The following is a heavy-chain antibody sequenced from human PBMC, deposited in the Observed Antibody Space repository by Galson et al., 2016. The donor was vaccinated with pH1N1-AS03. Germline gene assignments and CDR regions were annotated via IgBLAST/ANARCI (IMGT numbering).Heavy chain of an antibody. V-gene: IGHV1-69*10. CDR3: APMGFGELVGDY. J-gene: IGHJ4*02. D-gene: IGHD1-26*01. Sequence: QSGAEVKKPGESLKISCKASGGSFGHYAINWVRQAPGQGLEWMGGIIPVLGRANYPQKFQGRVTITADKSPATVYMELKGLRFEDTAIYYCAPMGFGELVGDYWGQGTLVTVSS. CDR1: GGSFGHYA. CDR2: IIPVLGRA.